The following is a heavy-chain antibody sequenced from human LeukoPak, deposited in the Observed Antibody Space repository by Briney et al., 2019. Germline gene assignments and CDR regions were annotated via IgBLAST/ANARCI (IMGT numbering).Heavy chain of an antibody. D-gene: IGHD4-17*01. CDR2: INHSGYT. J-gene: IGHJ4*02. CDR3: TRMTTGHDY. Sequence: SETLSLTCAVSGVSFNDYYWSWVRQTPGKGLEWIGEINHSGYTNDSPSLKSRVTLSIDTSRKLFSLNLRSVTVADTGIYYCTRMTTGHDYWGQGTLVTVSS. V-gene: IGHV4-34*01. CDR1: GVSFNDYY.